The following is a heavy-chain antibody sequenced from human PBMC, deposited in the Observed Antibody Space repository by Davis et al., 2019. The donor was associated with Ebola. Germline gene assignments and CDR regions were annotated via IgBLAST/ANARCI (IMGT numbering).Heavy chain of an antibody. CDR3: AHRFSNYYGSGSYYLSNWFDP. CDR2: IYWDDDK. J-gene: IGHJ5*02. CDR1: GFSLSTSGVG. Sequence: SGPTLVKPTQTLTLTCTFSGFSLSTSGVGVGWIRQPPGKALEWLALIYWDDDKRYSPSVKSRLTITKDTSKNQVVLTMTNMDPVDTATYYCAHRFSNYYGSGSYYLSNWFDPWGQGTLVTVSS. D-gene: IGHD3-10*01. V-gene: IGHV2-5*02.